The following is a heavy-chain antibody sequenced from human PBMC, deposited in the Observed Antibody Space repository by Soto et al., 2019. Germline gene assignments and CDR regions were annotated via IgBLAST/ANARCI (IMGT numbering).Heavy chain of an antibody. CDR1: GGTFSSYA. D-gene: IGHD3-3*01. CDR3: ARDPGASITIFALVIIRGWLDP. J-gene: IGHJ5*02. CDR2: IIPIFGAA. V-gene: IGHV1-69*13. Sequence: WASVKVSCKASGGTFSSYAISWVRQAPGQGLEWMGGIIPIFGAANYAQKFQGRVTITADESTSTAYMELSSLRSEDTAVYYCARDPGASITIFALVIIRGWLDPWGQGTLVTVYS.